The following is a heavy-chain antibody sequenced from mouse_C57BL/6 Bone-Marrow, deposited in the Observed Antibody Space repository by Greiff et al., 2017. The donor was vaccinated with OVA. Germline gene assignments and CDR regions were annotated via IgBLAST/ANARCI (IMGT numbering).Heavy chain of an antibody. CDR3: ARVVTTPLYAMDY. Sequence: QVQLQQPGAELVRPGSSVKLSCKASGYTFTSYWMDWVKQRPGQGLEWIGNIYPSDSETHYNQKFKDKATLTVDKSSSTAYMQLSSLTSEDSAVYYCARVVTTPLYAMDYWGQGTSVTVSS. D-gene: IGHD2-2*01. J-gene: IGHJ4*01. CDR2: IYPSDSET. CDR1: GYTFTSYW. V-gene: IGHV1-61*01.